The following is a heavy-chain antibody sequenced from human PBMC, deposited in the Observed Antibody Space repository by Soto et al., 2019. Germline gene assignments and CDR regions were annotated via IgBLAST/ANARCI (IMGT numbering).Heavy chain of an antibody. CDR2: IWYDGSNK. Sequence: QVQLVESGGGVVQPGRSLRLSCAASGFTFSSYGMHWVRQAPGKGLEWVAVIWYDGSNKYYADSVKGRFTISRDNSKNTLYLQMDSLRAEDTAVYYCARDPQRGYSGYAQVGAAAVDYCGQGTLVTVSS. V-gene: IGHV3-33*01. CDR1: GFTFSSYG. D-gene: IGHD5-12*01. J-gene: IGHJ4*02. CDR3: ARDPQRGYSGYAQVGAAAVDY.